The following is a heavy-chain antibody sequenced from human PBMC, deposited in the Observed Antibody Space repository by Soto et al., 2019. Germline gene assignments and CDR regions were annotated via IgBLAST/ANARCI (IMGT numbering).Heavy chain of an antibody. CDR1: GGSISSSSYY. CDR2: IYYSGST. D-gene: IGHD3-22*01. V-gene: IGHV4-39*01. J-gene: IGHJ4*02. CDR3: ARGSVDTVDSRGFSEY. Sequence: SETLSLTCTVSGGSISSSSYYWGWIRQPPGKGLEWIGSIYYSGSTYYNPSLKSRVTISVDTSKNQFSLKLSSVTAADTAVYYCARGSVDTVDSRGFSEYWGQGTPVTVSS.